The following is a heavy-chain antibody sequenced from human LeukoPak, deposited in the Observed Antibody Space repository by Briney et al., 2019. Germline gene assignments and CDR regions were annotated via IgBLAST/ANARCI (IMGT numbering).Heavy chain of an antibody. J-gene: IGHJ4*02. CDR3: ASPAVAGTESY. V-gene: IGHV3-23*01. D-gene: IGHD6-19*01. CDR1: GFTFSSFA. CDR2: IDKIGVGT. Sequence: GGTLRLSCAASGFTFSSFAMSWIRQAPGKGLEWVSSIDKIGVGTYYADSVKGRFTISRDNSKNTLYLQMNSLRAEDTAVYYCASPAVAGTESYWGQGTLVTVSS.